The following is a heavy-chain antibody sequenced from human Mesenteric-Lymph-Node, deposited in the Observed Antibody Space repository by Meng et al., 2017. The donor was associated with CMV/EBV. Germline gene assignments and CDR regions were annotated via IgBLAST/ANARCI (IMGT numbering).Heavy chain of an antibody. CDR2: ITTSGTYV. CDR1: QFRFSDYS. V-gene: IGHV3-21*01. J-gene: IGHJ4*02. Sequence: LSLTCAASQFRFSDYSMVWVRQAPGKGLEWVASITTSGTYVYYANSVKGRFTISRDNARNSVFLQMDSLRAEDTAVYYCTRDTAVDADMAGALDSWGQGELVTVSS. CDR3: TRDTAVDADMAGALDS. D-gene: IGHD5-18*01.